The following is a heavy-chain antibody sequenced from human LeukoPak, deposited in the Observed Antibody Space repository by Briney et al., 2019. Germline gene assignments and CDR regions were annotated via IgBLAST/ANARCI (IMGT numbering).Heavy chain of an antibody. V-gene: IGHV4-34*01. CDR1: GGSFSGYY. CDR2: INHSGST. Sequence: SETQSLTCAVYGGSFSGYYWSRIRQSPGKGLEWIGEINHSGSTNYNPSLKSRVTISVDTSKNQFSLKLSSVTAADTAVYYCARGGGLTTVTTTTSWFDPWGQGTLVTVSS. CDR3: ARGGGLTTVTTTTSWFDP. D-gene: IGHD4-17*01. J-gene: IGHJ5*02.